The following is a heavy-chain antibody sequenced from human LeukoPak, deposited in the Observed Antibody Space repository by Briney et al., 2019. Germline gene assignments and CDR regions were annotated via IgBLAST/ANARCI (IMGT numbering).Heavy chain of an antibody. Sequence: GESLKISCKGSGFSFSSYWIGWVRQMPGKGLEWMGIIYPGDSDTRYSPSFQCQVTISADKSISTAYLQWTSLKASDTAMYYCARGSYLTMVRGVLIPHAFDFWGQGTMVTVSS. CDR3: ARGSYLTMVRGVLIPHAFDF. CDR1: GFSFSSYW. D-gene: IGHD3-10*01. J-gene: IGHJ3*01. V-gene: IGHV5-51*01. CDR2: IYPGDSDT.